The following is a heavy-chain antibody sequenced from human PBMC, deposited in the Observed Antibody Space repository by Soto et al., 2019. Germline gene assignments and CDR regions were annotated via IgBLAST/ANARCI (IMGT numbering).Heavy chain of an antibody. J-gene: IGHJ6*02. V-gene: IGHV3-23*01. CDR2: ISGSGGST. D-gene: IGHD3-22*01. Sequence: TVGSLRLSCAASGFTFSSYAMSWVRQAPGKGLEWVSAISGSGGSTYYADSVKGRFTISRDNSKNTLYLQMNSLRAEDTAVYYCANEPYYYDSSGPSGWYGMDVWGQGTTVTVSS. CDR1: GFTFSSYA. CDR3: ANEPYYYDSSGPSGWYGMDV.